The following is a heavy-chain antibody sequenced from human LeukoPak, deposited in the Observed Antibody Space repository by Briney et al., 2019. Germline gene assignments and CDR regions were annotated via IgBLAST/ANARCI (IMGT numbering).Heavy chain of an antibody. V-gene: IGHV4-34*01. CDR2: INHSGST. CDR3: ARYFDY. J-gene: IGHJ4*02. CDR1: GGSFSGYY. Sequence: SETLSLTCAVYGGSFSGYYWSWVRQPPGKGLEWIGEINHSGSTNYNPSLKSRVTISVDTSKNQFSLKLSSVTAADTAVYYCARYFDYWGQGTLVTVSS.